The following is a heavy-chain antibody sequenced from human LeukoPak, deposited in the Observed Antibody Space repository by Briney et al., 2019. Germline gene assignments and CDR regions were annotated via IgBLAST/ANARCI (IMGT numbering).Heavy chain of an antibody. CDR3: ASQTMVRGVPPTHYYYYGMDV. J-gene: IGHJ6*04. V-gene: IGHV3-21*01. CDR2: ISNSSSYI. CDR1: GFTFSSYS. D-gene: IGHD3-10*01. Sequence: PGGSLRLSCAASGFTFSSYSMSWGRHAPGRGLEWVSSISNSSSYIYYADSVKGRFTISRDNAKNSLYLQMNSLRAEDTAVYYCASQTMVRGVPPTHYYYYGMDVWGKGTAVTVSS.